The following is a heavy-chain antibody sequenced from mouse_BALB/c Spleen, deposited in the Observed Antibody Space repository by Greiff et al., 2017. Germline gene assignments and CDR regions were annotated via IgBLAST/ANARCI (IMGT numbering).Heavy chain of an antibody. CDR3: ARGAEYYYAMDY. Sequence: EVMLVESGGGLVKPGGSLKLSCAASGFTFSDYYMYWVRQTPEKRLEWVATISDGGSYTYYPDSVKGRFTISRDNAKNNLYLQMSSLKSEDTAMYYCARGAEYYYAMDYWGQGTSVTVSS. CDR2: ISDGGSYT. V-gene: IGHV5-4*02. J-gene: IGHJ4*01. CDR1: GFTFSDYY.